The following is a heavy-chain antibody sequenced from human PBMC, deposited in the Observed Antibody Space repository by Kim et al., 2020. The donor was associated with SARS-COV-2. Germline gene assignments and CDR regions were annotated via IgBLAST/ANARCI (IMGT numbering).Heavy chain of an antibody. Sequence: ADFVKGRFTVSRDDAHKSVYLQMSSLRAEDTAVYYCARDFLPDLRGWFDHWGQGILVTVSS. CDR3: ARDFLPDLRGWFDH. D-gene: IGHD1-26*01. J-gene: IGHJ5*02. V-gene: IGHV3-11*01.